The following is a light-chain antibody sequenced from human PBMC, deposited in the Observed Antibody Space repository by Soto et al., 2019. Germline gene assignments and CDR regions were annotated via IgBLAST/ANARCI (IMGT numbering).Light chain of an antibody. V-gene: IGKV1-5*03. J-gene: IGKJ1*01. CDR2: KAS. Sequence: DIQMTQSPSILSASVGERVTITCRASQSIGSWLAWYQHKPGKAPKLLIYKASSLESGVPLRFSGSGSGTEFTLTISSLQPVDVATYYCQKYNSAPLTFGQGTKVDI. CDR1: QSIGSW. CDR3: QKYNSAPLT.